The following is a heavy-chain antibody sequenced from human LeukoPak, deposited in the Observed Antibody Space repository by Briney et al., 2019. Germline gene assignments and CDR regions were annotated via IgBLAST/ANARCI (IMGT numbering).Heavy chain of an antibody. D-gene: IGHD3-22*01. CDR1: PTFPFSDYS. CDR3: ARRSVAYSYDSSGYSPVYYFDY. J-gene: IGHJ4*02. Sequence: GGSLRLSCVGSPTFPFSDYSMSWVRQAPGKGLEWVANIKQDRSEKYYVDSVKGRFTISRDNAKNSLYLQMNSLRAEDTAVYYFARRSVAYSYDSSGYSPVYYFDYWGQGTLVTVSS. V-gene: IGHV3-7*01. CDR2: IKQDRSEK.